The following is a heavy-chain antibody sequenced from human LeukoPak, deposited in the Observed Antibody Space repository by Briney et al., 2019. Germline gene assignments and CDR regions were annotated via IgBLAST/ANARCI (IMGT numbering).Heavy chain of an antibody. D-gene: IGHD4-17*01. V-gene: IGHV3-21*01. CDR2: ISSRRSYI. Sequence: PGGSLRLSCAASGFTFSSYSMNWVRQAPGKGLEWVSSISSRRSYIYYADSVKGRFTISRDNAKNSLYLQMNSLRAEDTAVYYCARPEAYGDYGWGQGTLVTVSS. CDR1: GFTFSSYS. CDR3: ARPEAYGDYG. J-gene: IGHJ4*02.